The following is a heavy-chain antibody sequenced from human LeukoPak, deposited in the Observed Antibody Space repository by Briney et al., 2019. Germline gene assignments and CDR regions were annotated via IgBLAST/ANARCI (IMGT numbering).Heavy chain of an antibody. D-gene: IGHD2-21*01. CDR3: AKRSIAFDY. CDR1: GFTFSSYG. V-gene: IGHV3-30*02. Sequence: QSGGSLRLSGAGSGFTFSSYGMLWVRQAPGKGLEWVAFIRYDGSNKYYADSVKGRFTIPRDNSKNTLHLQMNSLRAEDTAVYYCAKRSIAFDYWGQGTLVTVSS. J-gene: IGHJ4*02. CDR2: IRYDGSNK.